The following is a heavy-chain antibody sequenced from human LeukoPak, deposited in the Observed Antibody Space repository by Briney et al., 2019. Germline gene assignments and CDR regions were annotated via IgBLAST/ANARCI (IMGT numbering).Heavy chain of an antibody. Sequence: PGGSLRLSCAASGFTFSSYEMNWVRQAPGEGLEWVSYISSSGSNIYYADSVKGRFTISRDNAKNSLYLQMNSLRAEDTAVYYCAELGITMIGGVWGKGTTVTISS. CDR3: AELGITMIGGV. CDR1: GFTFSSYE. V-gene: IGHV3-48*03. CDR2: ISSSGSNI. D-gene: IGHD3-10*02. J-gene: IGHJ6*04.